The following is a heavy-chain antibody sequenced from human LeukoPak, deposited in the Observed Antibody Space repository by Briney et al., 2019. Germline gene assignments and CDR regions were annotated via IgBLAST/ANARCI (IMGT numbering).Heavy chain of an antibody. Sequence: PGGSLRLSCAASGFTFRSYWMHWVRQAPRKGLVWVSHINTDGSSTSYADSVKGRFTISRDNAKNTVYLQMNSLRTEDTAVYYCARDMDDSSGYAFHYWGQGTLVTVSS. CDR3: ARDMDDSSGYAFHY. CDR2: INTDGSST. J-gene: IGHJ4*02. D-gene: IGHD3-22*01. CDR1: GFTFRSYW. V-gene: IGHV3-74*01.